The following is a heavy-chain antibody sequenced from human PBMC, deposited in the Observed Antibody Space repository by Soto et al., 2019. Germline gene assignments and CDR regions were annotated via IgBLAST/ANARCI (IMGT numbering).Heavy chain of an antibody. J-gene: IGHJ6*02. CDR3: ARQGFGPLHGLVEV. CDR2: VHHSWGS. V-gene: IGHV4-59*08. D-gene: IGHD3-10*01. CDR1: GGSISSYY. Sequence: QVQLQESGPGLVKPSETLSLSCTVSGGSISSYYWSWFRQSPGKRMEWIGYVHHSWGSSYNPSLQSRVAISLDTSKSQFSLKVTSVTATDPAVYYCARQGFGPLHGLVEVWGQGTTVTVSS.